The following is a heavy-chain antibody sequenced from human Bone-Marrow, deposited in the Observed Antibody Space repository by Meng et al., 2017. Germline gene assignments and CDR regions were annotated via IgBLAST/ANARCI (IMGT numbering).Heavy chain of an antibody. CDR2: ISWNSGSI. Sequence: SLKISCAASGFTFDDYAMHWVRQAPGKGLEWVSGISWNSGSIGYADSVKGRFTISRDNAKNSLYLQMNSLRAEDMALYYCAKGSYATSHYGMDVWGQGDHGHRLL. CDR3: AKGSYATSHYGMDV. CDR1: GFTFDDYA. V-gene: IGHV3-9*03. D-gene: IGHD5-18*01. J-gene: IGHJ6*02.